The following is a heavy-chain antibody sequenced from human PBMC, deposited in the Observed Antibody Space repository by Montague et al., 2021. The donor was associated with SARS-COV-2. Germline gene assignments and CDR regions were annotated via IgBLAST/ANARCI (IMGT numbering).Heavy chain of an antibody. D-gene: IGHD6-13*01. CDR2: INHSGRI. CDR1: GVSFSGYY. J-gene: IGHJ2*01. CDR3: TRGPVFSNSWYSLPTLDQRPSWYFDL. Sequence: SETLSLTCAVYGVSFSGYYWSWIRQAPGKGLEWIGEINHSGRIXXXPSXXXRVTISVDTSTNQFSLNLNSVTAADTAVYYCTRGPVFSNSWYSLPTLDQRPSWYFDLWGRGTLVIVSS. V-gene: IGHV4-34*01.